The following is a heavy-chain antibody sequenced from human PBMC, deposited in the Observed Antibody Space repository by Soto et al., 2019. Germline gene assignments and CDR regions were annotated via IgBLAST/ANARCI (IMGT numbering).Heavy chain of an antibody. V-gene: IGHV3-30*03. CDR3: ASDFWSGYYTGKDAFDI. CDR2: ISYDGSNK. J-gene: IGHJ3*02. Sequence: GGSLRLSYAASGFTFSSYGMHWVRQAPGKGLEWVAVISYDGSNKYYADSVKGRFTISRHNSKNTLYLQMNSLRAEDTAVYYCASDFWSGYYTGKDAFDIWGQGTMVTVSS. D-gene: IGHD3-3*01. CDR1: GFTFSSYG.